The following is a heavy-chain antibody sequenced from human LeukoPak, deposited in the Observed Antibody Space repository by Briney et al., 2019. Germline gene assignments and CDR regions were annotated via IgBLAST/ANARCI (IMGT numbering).Heavy chain of an antibody. V-gene: IGHV3-48*03. J-gene: IGHJ4*02. D-gene: IGHD3-22*01. CDR2: ISASGTLT. Sequence: GGSLRLSCAASGFTFSSYEMNWVRQAPGKGLEWISYISASGTLTHYADSVEGRFTISRDNAKNSLYLQMNSLRAEDTAVYYCARAGMDGRGYYQGFDYWGQGTLVTVSS. CDR3: ARAGMDGRGYYQGFDY. CDR1: GFTFSSYE.